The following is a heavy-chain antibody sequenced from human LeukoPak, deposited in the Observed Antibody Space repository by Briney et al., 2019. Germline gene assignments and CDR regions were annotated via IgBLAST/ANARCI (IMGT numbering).Heavy chain of an antibody. V-gene: IGHV4-39*07. J-gene: IGHJ4*02. CDR2: IYYSGST. CDR3: ASHVLLWFGEFKPIGPDY. D-gene: IGHD3-10*01. Sequence: SETLSLTCTVSGGSISIDRYAGGWIRQPPGKGLEWIGNIYYSGSTYYNPSLKSRVAISVDTSKNQFSLKLSSVTAADTAVYYCASHVLLWFGEFKPIGPDYWGQGTLVTVSS. CDR1: GGSISIDRYA.